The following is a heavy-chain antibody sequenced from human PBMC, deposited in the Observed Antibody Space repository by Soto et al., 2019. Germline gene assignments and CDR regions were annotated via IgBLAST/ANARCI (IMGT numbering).Heavy chain of an antibody. Sequence: QVQLVQSGSEVKKPGASMKMSCETSGYTFTAYPIHWVRQAPGQGLEWMGWINADNGNTKYSQKFQGRVTITRDTSASTVSLDLSSLRSEDTAVYYCARVLRAPGVCPTGGAPLDVWGQGTTVIVSS. V-gene: IGHV1-3*01. CDR3: ARVLRAPGVCPTGGAPLDV. J-gene: IGHJ6*02. CDR2: INADNGNT. CDR1: GYTFTAYP. D-gene: IGHD2-8*02.